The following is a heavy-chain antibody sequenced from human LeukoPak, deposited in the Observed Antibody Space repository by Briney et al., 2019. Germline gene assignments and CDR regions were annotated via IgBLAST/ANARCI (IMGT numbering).Heavy chain of an antibody. CDR3: AREGYCSGGSCYSSYYYYYMDV. CDR1: GYTFTGYY. CDR2: INPNSGGT. D-gene: IGHD2-15*01. Sequence: GVSVKVSCKASGYTFTGYYMHWVRQAPGQGLEWMGWINPNSGGTNYAQKFQGRVTMTRDTSISTAYMELSRLRSDDTAVYYCAREGYCSGGSCYSSYYYYYMDVWGKGTTVTVSS. J-gene: IGHJ6*03. V-gene: IGHV1-2*02.